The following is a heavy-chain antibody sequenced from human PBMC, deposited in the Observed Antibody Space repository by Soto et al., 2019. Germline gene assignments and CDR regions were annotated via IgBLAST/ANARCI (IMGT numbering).Heavy chain of an antibody. D-gene: IGHD6-6*01. Sequence: EVQLVESGGGLVKPGGSLRLSCAASGFTFSSYSMNWVRQAPGKGLEWVSSISSSSSYIYYADSVKGRFTISRDNAKNSLYLQLNSLGAENTAVYYCARGGYRSSFFCFDPWGQGTLVTVSS. J-gene: IGHJ5*02. CDR1: GFTFSSYS. CDR3: ARGGYRSSFFCFDP. V-gene: IGHV3-21*06. CDR2: ISSSSSYI.